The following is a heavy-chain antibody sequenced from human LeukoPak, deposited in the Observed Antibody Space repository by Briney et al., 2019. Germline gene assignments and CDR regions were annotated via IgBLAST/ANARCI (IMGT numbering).Heavy chain of an antibody. Sequence: SETLSLTCTVSGGSISSSSYYWGWIRQPPGKGLEWIGSIYYSGSTYYNPSLKSRVTISVDTSKNQFSLKLSSVTAADTAVYYCARLGGSGSYFIYGDDYWGQGTLVTVSS. D-gene: IGHD1-26*01. CDR1: GGSISSSSYY. J-gene: IGHJ4*02. CDR3: ARLGGSGSYFIYGDDY. V-gene: IGHV4-39*01. CDR2: IYYSGST.